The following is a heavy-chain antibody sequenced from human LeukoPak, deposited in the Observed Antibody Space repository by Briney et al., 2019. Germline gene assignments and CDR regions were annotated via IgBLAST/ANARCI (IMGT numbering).Heavy chain of an antibody. CDR2: ISYDGSNK. V-gene: IGHV3-30-3*01. D-gene: IGHD5-18*01. Sequence: GGSLRLSCAASGFTFSSYAMHWVRQAPGKGLEWVAVISYDGSNKYYADSVKGRFTISRDNSKNTLYLQMNSLRAEDTAVYYCARDSGYSYGYGQLYYYYYGMDVWGQGTTVTVSS. J-gene: IGHJ6*02. CDR1: GFTFSSYA. CDR3: ARDSGYSYGYGQLYYYYYGMDV.